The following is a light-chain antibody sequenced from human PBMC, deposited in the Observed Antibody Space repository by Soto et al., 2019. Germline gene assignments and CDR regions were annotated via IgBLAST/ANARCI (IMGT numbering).Light chain of an antibody. V-gene: IGKV3-11*01. Sequence: VMTQSPATLSVSPGERATLSCRASQNLRSSLAWYQQKPGQAPRLLIYDASNRATGIPARFSGSGSGTDFTLTISSLEPEDFAVYYCQQRSNWPGLTFGGGTKVDIK. CDR1: QNLRSS. CDR3: QQRSNWPGLT. J-gene: IGKJ4*01. CDR2: DAS.